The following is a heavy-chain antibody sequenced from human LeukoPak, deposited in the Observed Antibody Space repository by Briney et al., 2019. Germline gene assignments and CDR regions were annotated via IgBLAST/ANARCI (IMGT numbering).Heavy chain of an antibody. CDR3: ARTRITMVRGVIIKAFDI. V-gene: IGHV4-4*07. CDR1: GGSISSYY. CDR2: IYTSGST. D-gene: IGHD3-10*01. Sequence: SETLSLTCTVSGGSISSYYWSWVRQPAGKGVEWIGRIYTSGSTNYNPSLKSRVTMSVDTSKNQFSLKLSSVTAADTAVYYCARTRITMVRGVIIKAFDIWGQGTMVTVSS. J-gene: IGHJ3*02.